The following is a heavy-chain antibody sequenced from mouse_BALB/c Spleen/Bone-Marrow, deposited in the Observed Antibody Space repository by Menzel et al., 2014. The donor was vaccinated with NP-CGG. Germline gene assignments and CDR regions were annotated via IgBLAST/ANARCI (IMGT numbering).Heavy chain of an antibody. V-gene: IGHV5-6-3*01. CDR1: GFTFSSYG. CDR3: ARPYGNWCFDV. J-gene: IGHJ1*01. D-gene: IGHD2-1*01. Sequence: EVMLVESGGGLVQPGGSLKLSCAASGFTFSSYGMSWVRQTPDKRLELVATINSNGGSIYYPDSVKGRFTISRDNAKNTLYLQMSSLKSEDTAMYYCARPYGNWCFDVWGAGTTVTVSS. CDR2: INSNGGSI.